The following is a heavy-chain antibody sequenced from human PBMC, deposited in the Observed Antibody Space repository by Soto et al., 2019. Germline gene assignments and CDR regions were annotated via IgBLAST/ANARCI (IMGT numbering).Heavy chain of an antibody. D-gene: IGHD6-6*01. V-gene: IGHV4-61*01. CDR3: ARGGSSSSDGWFDP. J-gene: IGHJ5*02. CDR2: IYCSGST. Sequence: PSETLSLTCTVSGGSVSSGSYYWSWIRQPPGKGLEWIGYIYCSGSTNYNPSLKSRVTISVDTSKNQFSLKLSSVTAADTAVYYCARGGSSSSDGWFDPWGQGTLVTVSS. CDR1: GGSVSSGSYY.